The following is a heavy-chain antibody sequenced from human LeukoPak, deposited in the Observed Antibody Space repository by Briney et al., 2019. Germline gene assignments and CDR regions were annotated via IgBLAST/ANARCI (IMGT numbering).Heavy chain of an antibody. CDR3: TASSGWYDPYYFDY. V-gene: IGHV3-15*01. CDR2: IKSKTDGGTT. CDR1: GFTFSNAW. Sequence: PGGSLRLSCAASGFTFSNAWMSWVRQAPGKGLEWVGRIKSKTDGGTTDYAAPVKGRFTISRDDSKNTLYLQMNSLKTEDTAVYYCTASSGWYDPYYFDYWGQGTLVTVSS. J-gene: IGHJ4*02. D-gene: IGHD6-19*01.